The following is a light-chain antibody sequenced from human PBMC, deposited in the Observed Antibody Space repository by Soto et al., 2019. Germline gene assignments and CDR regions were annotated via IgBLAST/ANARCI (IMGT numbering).Light chain of an antibody. V-gene: IGKV1-39*01. J-gene: IGKJ1*01. CDR3: QPYIILST. Sequence: DIQITQSPASLSASVGDRVTITFRASQSISTYLNWYQHKPGKAPKLLIYDASTLESGVPTRFSGSGSGTEFTLTLSGLHPDDFATYSCQPYIILSTFGQRTKA. CDR2: DAS. CDR1: QSISTY.